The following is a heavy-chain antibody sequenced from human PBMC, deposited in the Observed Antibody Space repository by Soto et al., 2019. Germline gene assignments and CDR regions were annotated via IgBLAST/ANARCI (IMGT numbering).Heavy chain of an antibody. V-gene: IGHV4-59*01. J-gene: IGHJ5*02. CDR2: IYYSGST. Sequence: SETLSLTCTVSGGSISSYYWSWIRQPPGKGLEWIGYIYYSGSTNYNPSLKSRVTISVDTSKNQFSLKLSSVTAADTAVYYCARATRIAAAHANWFDPWGQGTLVTVSS. D-gene: IGHD6-13*01. CDR1: GGSISSYY. CDR3: ARATRIAAAHANWFDP.